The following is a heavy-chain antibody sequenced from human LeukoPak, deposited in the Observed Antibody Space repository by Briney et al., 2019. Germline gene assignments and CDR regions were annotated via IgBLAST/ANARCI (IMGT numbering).Heavy chain of an antibody. Sequence: NPSETLSLTCAVYGGSFSGYYWSWIRQPPGKGLEWIGEINHSGSTNYNPSLKSRVTISVDTSKNQFSLKLSSVTAADTAVYYCARFSSRTLERIKWERPFDYWGQGTLVTVSS. V-gene: IGHV4-34*01. CDR3: ARFSSRTLERIKWERPFDY. CDR1: GGSFSGYY. J-gene: IGHJ4*02. CDR2: INHSGST. D-gene: IGHD1-26*01.